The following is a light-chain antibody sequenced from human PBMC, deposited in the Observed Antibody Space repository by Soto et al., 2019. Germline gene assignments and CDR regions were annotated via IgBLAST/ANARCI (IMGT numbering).Light chain of an antibody. CDR2: GAS. Sequence: EVVMTQSPATLSVSPGGKATLSCRASQSISTNLAWYQQKPGQAPRLLIYGASTRATGVPARFSGSGSGADFTLTISSLQSEDFAVYYCQQYDRRPPTFGAGTKVEIK. CDR3: QQYDRRPPT. CDR1: QSISTN. V-gene: IGKV3-15*01. J-gene: IGKJ4*01.